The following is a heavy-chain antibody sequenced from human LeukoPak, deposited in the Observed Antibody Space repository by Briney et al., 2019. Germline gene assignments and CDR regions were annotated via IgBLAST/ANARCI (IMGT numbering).Heavy chain of an antibody. CDR1: GYTLTELS. V-gene: IGHV1-24*01. CDR2: FDPEDGET. CDR3: ATGWVLGYQLLPDAFDI. Sequence: GASVKVSCKVSGYTLTELSMHWVRQAPGKGLEWMGGFDPEDGETIYAQKFQGRVTMTEDTSTDTAYMELSSLRSEDTAVYYCATGWVLGYQLLPDAFDIWGQGTMVTVSS. D-gene: IGHD2-2*01. J-gene: IGHJ3*02.